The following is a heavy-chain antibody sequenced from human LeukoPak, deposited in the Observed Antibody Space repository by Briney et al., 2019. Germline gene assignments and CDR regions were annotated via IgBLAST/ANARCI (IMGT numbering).Heavy chain of an antibody. J-gene: IGHJ6*02. CDR2: IYYTGSV. V-gene: IGHV4-31*03. CDR1: GASISTGGFY. CDR3: ARDHSYYFGSLTSTLDV. Sequence: SQTLSLTCTVSGASISTGGFYWTWIRQPPGEGLEWIGYIYYTGSVDYDASLKSRLTISLDTSKNRYSLKLNSVTAADTAVYYCARDHSYYFGSLTSTLDVWGQGTAVTVSS. D-gene: IGHD3-10*01.